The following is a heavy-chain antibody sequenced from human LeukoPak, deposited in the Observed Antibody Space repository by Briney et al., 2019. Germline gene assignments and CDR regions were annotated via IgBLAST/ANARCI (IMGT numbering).Heavy chain of an antibody. CDR1: GGSISSSSYY. CDR2: IYYSGST. Sequence: SETLSLTRTVSGGSISSSSYYWGWIRQPPGKGLEWIGSIYYSGSTYYNPSLKSRVTISVDTSKNQFSLKLSSVTAADTAVYYCASSDFWSGYFDYWGQGTLVTVSS. CDR3: ASSDFWSGYFDY. J-gene: IGHJ4*02. D-gene: IGHD3-3*01. V-gene: IGHV4-39*01.